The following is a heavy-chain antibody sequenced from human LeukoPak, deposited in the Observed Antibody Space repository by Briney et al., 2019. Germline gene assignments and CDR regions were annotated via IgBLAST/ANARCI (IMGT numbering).Heavy chain of an antibody. V-gene: IGHV4-61*01. CDR1: GGSVSSGSYY. CDR3: ARGGGYCSGGSCHIDY. Sequence: PSETLSLTCTVSGGSVSSGSYYWSWIRQPPGKGLEWIGYIYYSGSTNYNPSLKSRVTISVDTSKNQFSLKLSSVTAADTAVYYCARGGGYCSGGSCHIDYWGQGTLVTVSS. J-gene: IGHJ4*02. CDR2: IYYSGST. D-gene: IGHD2-15*01.